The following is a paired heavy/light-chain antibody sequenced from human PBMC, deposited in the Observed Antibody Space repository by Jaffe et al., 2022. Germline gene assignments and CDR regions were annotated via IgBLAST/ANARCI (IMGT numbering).Light chain of an antibody. Sequence: NFMLTQPHSVSESPGKTVTISCTGSSGSIASNYVQWYQQRPGSAPTTVIYEDNQRPSGVPDRFSGSIDSSSNSASLTISGLKTEDEADYYCQSYDSSNLWVFGGGTKLTVL. CDR2: EDN. CDR1: SGSIASNY. CDR3: QSYDSSNLWV. J-gene: IGLJ3*02. V-gene: IGLV6-57*02.
Heavy chain of an antibody. J-gene: IGHJ3*02. D-gene: IGHD3-3*01. CDR2: IYHSGST. V-gene: IGHV4-38-2*01. Sequence: QVQLQESGPGLVKPSETLSLTCAVSGYSISSGYYWGWIRQPPGKGLEWIGSIYHSGSTYYNPSLKSRVTISVDTSKNQFSLKLSSVTAADTAVYYCARHGGVVGGAGAFDIWGQGTMVTVSS. CDR3: ARHGGVVGGAGAFDI. CDR1: GYSISSGYY.